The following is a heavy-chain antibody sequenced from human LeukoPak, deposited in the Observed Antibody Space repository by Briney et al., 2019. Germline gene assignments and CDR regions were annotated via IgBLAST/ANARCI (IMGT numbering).Heavy chain of an antibody. J-gene: IGHJ5*02. V-gene: IGHV4-59*01. CDR1: GGSISSYY. CDR3: ARGEAGVVPAEWFDP. D-gene: IGHD2-2*01. CDR2: IYYSGST. Sequence: PSETLSLTCTVSGGSISSYYWSWIRQPPGKGLEWIGYIYYSGSTNYNPSLKSRVTISVDTSKNQFSLKLSSVTAADTAVYYCARGEAGVVPAEWFDPWGQGTLVTVSS.